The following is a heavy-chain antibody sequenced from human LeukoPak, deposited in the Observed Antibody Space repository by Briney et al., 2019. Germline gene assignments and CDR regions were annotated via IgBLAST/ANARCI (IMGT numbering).Heavy chain of an antibody. Sequence: PSETLSLTCAVYGGSFSGYYWSWIRQPPGKGLEWIGEINHSGSTNYNPSLKSRVTISVDTSKNQFSLKLCSVTAADTAVYYCALRDGYNLRPFDYWGQGTLVTVSS. CDR3: ALRDGYNLRPFDY. CDR1: GGSFSGYY. D-gene: IGHD5-12*01. J-gene: IGHJ4*02. CDR2: INHSGST. V-gene: IGHV4-34*01.